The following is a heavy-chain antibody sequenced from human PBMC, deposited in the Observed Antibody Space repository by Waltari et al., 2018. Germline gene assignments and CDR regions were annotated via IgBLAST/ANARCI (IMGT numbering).Heavy chain of an antibody. Sequence: EVQLVESGGVVVQPGGSLRLSCAASGFTFDDYAMHWVRQAPGKGLEWVSLISWDGGSTYYADSVKGRFTISRDNSKNSLYLQMNSLRAEDTALYYCAKEKGGRFGGIGYWGQGTLVTVSS. CDR2: ISWDGGST. CDR1: GFTFDDYA. CDR3: AKEKGGRFGGIGY. V-gene: IGHV3-43D*04. J-gene: IGHJ4*02. D-gene: IGHD3-10*01.